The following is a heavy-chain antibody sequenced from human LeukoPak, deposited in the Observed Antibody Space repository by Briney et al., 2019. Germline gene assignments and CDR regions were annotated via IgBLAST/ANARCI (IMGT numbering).Heavy chain of an antibody. J-gene: IGHJ2*01. CDR1: GFTFSSYA. CDR3: ARDLFSWSETRYFDL. D-gene: IGHD6-13*01. V-gene: IGHV3-23*01. CDR2: ISGSGGST. Sequence: GGSLRLSCAASGFTFSSYAMSWVRQAPGKGLEWVSAISGSGGSTYYADSVKGRFTISRDNSKNTLYLQMNSLRAEDTAVYYCARDLFSWSETRYFDLWGRGTLVTVSS.